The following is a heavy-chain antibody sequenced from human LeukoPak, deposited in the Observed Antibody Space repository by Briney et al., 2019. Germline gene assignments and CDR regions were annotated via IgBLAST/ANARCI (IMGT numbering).Heavy chain of an antibody. CDR2: ISGSGGST. Sequence: PGGSLRLSCAASGCTFSSYAMTWVRQAPGRGLEWVSAISGSGGSTYYADSVKGRFTISRDNSKNTLYVQMSSLRAEDTAVFHCAKYISSWSYDAFDIWGQGTMVTVSS. V-gene: IGHV3-23*01. D-gene: IGHD6-13*01. CDR3: AKYISSWSYDAFDI. CDR1: GCTFSSYA. J-gene: IGHJ3*02.